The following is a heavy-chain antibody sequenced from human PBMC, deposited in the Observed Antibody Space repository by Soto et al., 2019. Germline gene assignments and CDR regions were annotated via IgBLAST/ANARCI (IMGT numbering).Heavy chain of an antibody. CDR2: IIPIFGTA. V-gene: IGHV1-69*12. Sequence: QVQLVQSGAEVKKPGSSVKVSCKASGGTFSSYAISWVRQAPGQGLEWMGGIIPIFGTANYAQKFQSRVTITADESTSTAYTELSSPRSEDTAVYYCARLPVADLYRDYWGQGTLVTVSS. J-gene: IGHJ4*02. D-gene: IGHD6-19*01. CDR3: ARLPVADLYRDY. CDR1: GGTFSSYA.